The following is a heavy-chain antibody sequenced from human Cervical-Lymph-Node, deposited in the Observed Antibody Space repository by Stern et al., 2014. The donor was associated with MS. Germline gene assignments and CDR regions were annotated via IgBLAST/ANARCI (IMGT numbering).Heavy chain of an antibody. CDR1: GYTFTGYG. CDR2: ISPYNGDT. D-gene: IGHD1-26*01. Sequence: VQLLQSGTEVKEPGASVKLSCKTSGYTFTGYGIDWVRQAPGRGLEWMGWISPYNGDTKHTQRLQGRFTMTTDTPTSTAHMELRSLRSDDTAVYYCVIHDGRLSLDHWGQGTLVTVSS. J-gene: IGHJ4*02. CDR3: VIHDGRLSLDH. V-gene: IGHV1-18*01.